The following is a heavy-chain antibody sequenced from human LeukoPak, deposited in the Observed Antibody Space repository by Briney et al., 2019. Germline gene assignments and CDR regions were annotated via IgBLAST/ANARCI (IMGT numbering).Heavy chain of an antibody. D-gene: IGHD1-26*01. Sequence: GGSLRLSCAASGFTFSSYGMHWVRQAPGKGLEWVAVIWYDRSNKYYADSVKGRFTISRDNSKNTLYLHMNSLRAEDTAVYYCANSIVGATSGLDYWGQGNLVTVSS. CDR1: GFTFSSYG. CDR2: IWYDRSNK. J-gene: IGHJ4*02. V-gene: IGHV3-33*06. CDR3: ANSIVGATSGLDY.